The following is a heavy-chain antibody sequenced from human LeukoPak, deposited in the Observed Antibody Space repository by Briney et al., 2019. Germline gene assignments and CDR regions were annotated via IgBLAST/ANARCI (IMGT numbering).Heavy chain of an antibody. CDR1: GGTFSSYA. CDR2: IIPIFGTA. CDR3: ARTRSVVTPDDYYYYGMDV. Sequence: ASVKVSCKASGGTFSSYAISWVRQAPGQGLEWMGGIIPIFGTANYAQKFQGRVTITADESTSTAYMELSSLRSEDTAVYYCARTRSVVTPDDYYYYGMDVWGQGTTVTVS. J-gene: IGHJ6*02. V-gene: IGHV1-69*13. D-gene: IGHD4-23*01.